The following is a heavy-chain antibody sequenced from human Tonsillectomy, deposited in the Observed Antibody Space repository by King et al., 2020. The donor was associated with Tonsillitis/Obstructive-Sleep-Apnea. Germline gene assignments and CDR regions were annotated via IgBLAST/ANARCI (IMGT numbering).Heavy chain of an antibody. D-gene: IGHD6-19*01. Sequence: VTLKESGPVLVKPTETLTLTCTVSGFSLSNARMGVSWIRQPPGKALEWLAHIFSNDEKSYSTSLKSRLTISKDTSKSQVVLTMTNMDPEDTATYYCARILAGGDYYYYYMDVWGKGTTVTVSS. CDR2: IFSNDEK. J-gene: IGHJ6*03. CDR1: GFSLSNARMG. V-gene: IGHV2-26*01. CDR3: ARILAGGDYYYYYMDV.